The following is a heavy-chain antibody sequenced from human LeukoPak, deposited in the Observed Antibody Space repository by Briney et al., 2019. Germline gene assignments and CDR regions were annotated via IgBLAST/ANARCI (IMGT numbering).Heavy chain of an antibody. J-gene: IGHJ5*02. CDR3: ARVFYCTNGVCYGENWFDP. Sequence: GGSLRLSCAASGFTFSSYWMSWVRQAPGEGLEWVASIKQDGSEKYYVDSVKGRFTISRDNAKNSLYLQMNSLRAEDTAVYYSARVFYCTNGVCYGENWFDPWGQGTLVTVSS. CDR1: GFTFSSYW. CDR2: IKQDGSEK. V-gene: IGHV3-7*01. D-gene: IGHD2-8*01.